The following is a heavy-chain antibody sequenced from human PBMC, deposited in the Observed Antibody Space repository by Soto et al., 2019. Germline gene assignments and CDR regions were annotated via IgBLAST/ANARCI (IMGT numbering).Heavy chain of an antibody. CDR2: VYSSGGT. J-gene: IGHJ5*02. Sequence: QVHLQQSGPGLVNPSETLSLTCTVSGGSMSSYYWTWIRQPAGKGLEWIWRVYSSGGTHYNPSLKMRVTISLDTSKNQFSLRLLSVTDADSAVYYCARGQRFSDWFDPWGQGTLVTVSS. V-gene: IGHV4-4*07. D-gene: IGHD3-3*01. CDR3: ARGQRFSDWFDP. CDR1: GGSMSSYY.